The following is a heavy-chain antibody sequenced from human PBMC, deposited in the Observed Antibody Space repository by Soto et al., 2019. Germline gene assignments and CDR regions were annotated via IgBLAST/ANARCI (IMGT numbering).Heavy chain of an antibody. Sequence: GASVKVSCKACGGTFSSYAISWVRQAPGQGLEWMGGIIPIFGTANYAQKFQGRVTITADESTSTAYMELSSLRSEDTAVYYCARSYDSSGYYYKLWSHHWGQGTLVTVS. CDR3: ARSYDSSGYYYKLWSHH. J-gene: IGHJ1*01. CDR2: IIPIFGTA. CDR1: GGTFSSYA. V-gene: IGHV1-69*13. D-gene: IGHD3-22*01.